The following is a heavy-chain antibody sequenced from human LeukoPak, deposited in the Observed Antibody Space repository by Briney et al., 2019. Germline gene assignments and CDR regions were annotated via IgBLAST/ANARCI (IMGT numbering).Heavy chain of an antibody. CDR3: ASRISSGNYFFDY. J-gene: IGHJ4*02. V-gene: IGHV3-74*01. Sequence: PGRSLRLSCKTSGFTFDDYAVHWVRQAPGKGLEWVSRINTDGSSTTYADSVKGRFTISRDNAKNTLYLQMNSLRAEDTAVYYCASRISSGNYFFDYWGQGTLVTVSS. CDR1: GFTFDDYA. D-gene: IGHD1-26*01. CDR2: INTDGSST.